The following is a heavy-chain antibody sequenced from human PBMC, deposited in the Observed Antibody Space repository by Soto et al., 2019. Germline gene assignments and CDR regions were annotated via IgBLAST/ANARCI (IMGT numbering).Heavy chain of an antibody. CDR3: TRVGGYYGDYPNFDY. Sequence: SETLSLTCTVYGDSMRSFYWSWIRQPPGKGLEWIGNIYYSGSTNYNPSRKSRVTMSVDMSRNQVSLKLSSVTAADTAVYYCTRVGGYYGDYPNFDYWGQGALVTVSS. J-gene: IGHJ4*02. V-gene: IGHV4-59*01. CDR1: GDSMRSFY. D-gene: IGHD4-17*01. CDR2: IYYSGST.